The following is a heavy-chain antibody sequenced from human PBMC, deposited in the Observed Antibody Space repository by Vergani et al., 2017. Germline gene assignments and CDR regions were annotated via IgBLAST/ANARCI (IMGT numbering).Heavy chain of an antibody. J-gene: IGHJ5*02. CDR3: ARVRRIAAAGTSWFDP. CDR2: INPNSGGT. Sequence: QVQLVQSGAEVKKPGASVKVSCKASGYTFTGYYMHWVRQAPGQGLEWMGWINPNSGGTNYAQKFQGRVTMTRDTSISTAYMELSRLRSDDTAVYYCARVRRIAAAGTSWFDPWGQGTLVTVSS. CDR1: GYTFTGYY. V-gene: IGHV1-2*02. D-gene: IGHD6-13*01.